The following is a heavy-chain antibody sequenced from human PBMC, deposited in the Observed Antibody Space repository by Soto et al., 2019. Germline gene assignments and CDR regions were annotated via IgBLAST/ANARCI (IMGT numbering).Heavy chain of an antibody. CDR1: GYTLTGYA. Sequence: QVQLVQSGAEVKKPGASVKVSCKASGYTLTGYASHWVRQDPGQRLEWMGWINAGNGNTKYSQKIQGRVTRTSDTSASTAYMELNSLRSDDTAVYYCARVDYYDIHAYLGQGALVNVSS. CDR3: ARVDYYDIHAY. J-gene: IGHJ4*02. V-gene: IGHV1-3*01. D-gene: IGHD3-22*01. CDR2: INAGNGNT.